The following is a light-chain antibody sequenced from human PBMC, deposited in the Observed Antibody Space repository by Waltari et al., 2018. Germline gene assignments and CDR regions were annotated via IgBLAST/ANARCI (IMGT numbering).Light chain of an antibody. V-gene: IGKV1-5*01. CDR2: DAS. Sequence: IQMTQSPSTLSVSVGDRVTITCRASQTISNWLAWYQHKPGQAPKLLIYDASTIQSGVPSRFSGSGSGTEFSLTISTLQPDDFATYYCQQYQTFRTFGRGTRVELK. CDR3: QQYQTFRT. J-gene: IGKJ1*01. CDR1: QTISNW.